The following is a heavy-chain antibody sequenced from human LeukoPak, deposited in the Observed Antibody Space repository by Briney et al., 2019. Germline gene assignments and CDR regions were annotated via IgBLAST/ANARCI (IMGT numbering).Heavy chain of an antibody. CDR3: ARERGGIAVTITSAFDL. D-gene: IGHD3-22*01. V-gene: IGHV3-7*01. CDR1: GFTFSSYW. Sequence: GGSLRLSCAASGFTFSSYWMSWVRQAPGRGLEWVANIKQDGIEKYYVDSVKGRFTISRDNGKNSLSLQMNSLRAEDTAVYYCARERGGIAVTITSAFDLWGQGTMVTVSS. J-gene: IGHJ3*01. CDR2: IKQDGIEK.